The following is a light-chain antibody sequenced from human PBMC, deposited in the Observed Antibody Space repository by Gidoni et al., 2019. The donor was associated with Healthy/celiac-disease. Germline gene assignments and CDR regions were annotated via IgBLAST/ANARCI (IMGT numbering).Light chain of an antibody. CDR2: AAS. J-gene: IGKJ1*01. Sequence: DIQMTQSPSSRSASVGDRVTITCRASQSISSYLNWYQQKPGKAPKLLIYAASSLQSGVPSKLSGSGSGTDFTLTISSLQPEDFATYYCQQSYSTPRTFGQGTKVEIK. CDR1: QSISSY. V-gene: IGKV1-39*01. CDR3: QQSYSTPRT.